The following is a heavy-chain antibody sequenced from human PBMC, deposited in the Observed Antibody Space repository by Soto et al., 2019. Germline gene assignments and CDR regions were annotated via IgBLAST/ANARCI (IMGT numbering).Heavy chain of an antibody. V-gene: IGHV4-39*01. J-gene: IGHJ4*02. D-gene: IGHD3-22*01. CDR2: VHYSGST. CDR3: ARQHYYDSRGYYTWN. Sequence: SETLSLTCSVSGGSIMSNIYYWGWIREPPGKGLEWIATVHYSGSTYYTPSLKNRVTISADTSNNQFSLRLNSVTAADTAVYYCARQHYYDSRGYYTWNWGQGTLVTVSS. CDR1: GGSIMSNIYY.